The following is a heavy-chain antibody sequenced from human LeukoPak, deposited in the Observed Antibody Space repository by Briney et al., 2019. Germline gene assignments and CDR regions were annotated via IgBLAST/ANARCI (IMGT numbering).Heavy chain of an antibody. CDR3: ASTVITGTTSRIFDY. D-gene: IGHD1-7*01. CDR2: ISYDGSNK. V-gene: IGHV3-30-3*01. CDR1: GFTFSSYA. J-gene: IGHJ4*02. Sequence: GGSLRLSCAASGFTFSSYAMHWVRQAPGKGLEWVAVISYDGSNKYYADSVKGRFTISRDNSKNTLYLQMNSLRAEDTAVYYCASTVITGTTSRIFDYWGQGTLVTVSS.